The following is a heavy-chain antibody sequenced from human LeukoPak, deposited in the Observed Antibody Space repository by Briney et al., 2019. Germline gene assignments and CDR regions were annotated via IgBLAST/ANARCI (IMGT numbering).Heavy chain of an antibody. CDR1: GFTFSSYS. Sequence: PGGSLRLSCAASGFTFSSYSMNWVRQAPGKGLEWVSSISSSSSYIYYADSVKGRFTISRDNAKNSLYLQMNSLRAEDTAVYYCARGTSWIQLWLFYWGQGTLVTVSS. CDR2: ISSSSSYI. D-gene: IGHD5-18*01. V-gene: IGHV3-21*01. J-gene: IGHJ4*02. CDR3: ARGTSWIQLWLFY.